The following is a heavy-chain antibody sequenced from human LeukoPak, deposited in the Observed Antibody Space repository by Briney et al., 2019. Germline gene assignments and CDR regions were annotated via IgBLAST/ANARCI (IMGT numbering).Heavy chain of an antibody. D-gene: IGHD1-26*01. CDR3: ARGGGSYSPGQLYYYYMDV. Sequence: ASVRLSCTASGYTFTSYGISWGRQSPGQGLEWRGWISAYNGNTKYAHKLQGRVTMTTDTSPSTAYLELRSRRSDDTAVYYCARGGGSYSPGQLYYYYMDVWGKGTTVTVSS. CDR2: ISAYNGNT. J-gene: IGHJ6*03. V-gene: IGHV1-18*01. CDR1: GYTFTSYG.